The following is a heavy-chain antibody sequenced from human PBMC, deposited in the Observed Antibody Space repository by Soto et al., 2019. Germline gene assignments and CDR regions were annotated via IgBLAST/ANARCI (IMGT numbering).Heavy chain of an antibody. CDR1: GYTFTTYG. J-gene: IGHJ4*02. CDR2: ISAHNGNT. V-gene: IGHV1-18*01. Sequence: QVQLVQSGVEVKKPGASVKVSCKASGYTFTTYGITWVRQAPGQGLEWMGWISAHNGNTNYAQKFQGRVTMTTDTPTSTAYMELRRQRSDDTAVYYCARVASITADYWGQGTLVTVSA. CDR3: ARVASITADY.